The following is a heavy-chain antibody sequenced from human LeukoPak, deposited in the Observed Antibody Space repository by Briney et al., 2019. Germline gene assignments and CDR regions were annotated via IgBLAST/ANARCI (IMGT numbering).Heavy chain of an antibody. CDR3: ARDRRFDFWSGYSMPVSPPALGGQYNWFDP. J-gene: IGHJ5*02. V-gene: IGHV1-69*04. CDR1: GGTFTSYT. CDR2: IIPILGIA. D-gene: IGHD3-3*01. Sequence: ASVTVSCKASGGTFTSYTISWVRQAPGQGLEWMGRIIPILGIANDAQKFRGRVTNPADKSTSTAYMELSSLTSEDAAVYYCARDRRFDFWSGYSMPVSPPALGGQYNWFDPWGRGTLVTVSS.